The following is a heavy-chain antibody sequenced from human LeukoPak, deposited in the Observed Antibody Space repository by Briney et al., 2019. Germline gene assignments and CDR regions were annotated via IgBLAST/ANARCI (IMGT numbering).Heavy chain of an antibody. D-gene: IGHD3-22*01. Sequence: PGGSLRLSCAASGFTFSSYAMSWVRQAPGKGLECISGFSGSGGSTYYADSVKGRFTISRDNSKNTLNLQMNSLRAEDTAVYYCANSRRSGYWYFDLWGRGTLVTVSS. CDR2: FSGSGGST. CDR1: GFTFSSYA. V-gene: IGHV3-23*01. J-gene: IGHJ2*01. CDR3: ANSRRSGYWYFDL.